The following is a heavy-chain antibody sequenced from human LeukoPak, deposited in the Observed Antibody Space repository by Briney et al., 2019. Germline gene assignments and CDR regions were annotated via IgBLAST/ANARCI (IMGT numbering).Heavy chain of an antibody. V-gene: IGHV1-2*02. CDR1: GYTFTGYY. Sequence: GASVKVSCKASGYTFTGYYMHWVRQAPGQGLEWMGWINPNSGGTNYAQKFQGRVTMTRDTSISTAYMELSRLRSDDTAVYYCARVPYYYDSSGHWDYWGQETLVTVFS. CDR2: INPNSGGT. J-gene: IGHJ4*02. CDR3: ARVPYYYDSSGHWDY. D-gene: IGHD3-22*01.